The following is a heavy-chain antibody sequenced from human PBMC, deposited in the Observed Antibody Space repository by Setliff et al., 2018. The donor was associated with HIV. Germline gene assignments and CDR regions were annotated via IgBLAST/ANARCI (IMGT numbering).Heavy chain of an antibody. Sequence: GGSLRLSCAASGFTFRNHAMHWVRQAPGKGLEWVAMIWADEITKFYADSVKGRFTISRDNSKNTMYLQMNTLRVEDTAVYYCARDPPGSGFHLDYWGQGTPVTVSS. CDR1: GFTFRNHA. D-gene: IGHD5-12*01. CDR3: ARDPPGSGFHLDY. J-gene: IGHJ4*02. V-gene: IGHV3-33*08. CDR2: IWADEITK.